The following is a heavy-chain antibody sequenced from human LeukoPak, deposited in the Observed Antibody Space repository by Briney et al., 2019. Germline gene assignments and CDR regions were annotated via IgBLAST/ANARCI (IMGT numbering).Heavy chain of an antibody. V-gene: IGHV3-23*01. D-gene: IGHD1-26*01. J-gene: IGHJ4*02. CDR2: ISGSGGSI. CDR3: VFVVGAPPLAS. Sequence: GGSLRLSCAASGFTFSSYAMSWVRLAPGKGLEWVSAISGSGGSIYYADSVKGRFTISRDTSKNTLYLQMNSLRADDTAVYYCVFVVGAPPLASWGQGTLVTVSS. CDR1: GFTFSSYA.